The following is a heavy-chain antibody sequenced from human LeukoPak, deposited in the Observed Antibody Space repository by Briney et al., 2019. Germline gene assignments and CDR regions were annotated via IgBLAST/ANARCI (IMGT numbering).Heavy chain of an antibody. J-gene: IGHJ6*02. V-gene: IGHV4-59*08. CDR2: IYYSGST. Sequence: SETLSLTCTVSGGSISSYYWSWIRQPPGKGLEWIGYIYYSGSTNYNPSLKSRVTISVDTSKNQFSLKLSSVTAADTAVYYCARLSSSWLGYYYGMDVWGQGTTVTVSS. D-gene: IGHD6-13*01. CDR3: ARLSSSWLGYYYGMDV. CDR1: GGSISSYY.